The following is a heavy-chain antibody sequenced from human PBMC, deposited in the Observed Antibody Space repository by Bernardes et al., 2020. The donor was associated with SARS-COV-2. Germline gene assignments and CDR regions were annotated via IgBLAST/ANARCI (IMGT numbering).Heavy chain of an antibody. Sequence: SGPTLVKPTETLTLTCTVSGFSLSNARMGVSWIRQPPGKALEWLAHIFSNDEKSYSTSLKSRLTISKDTSKSQVVLTMTNMDPVDTATYYCARIRVVAAPDYYYYYGMDGWGQGTTVTVSS. V-gene: IGHV2-26*01. CDR1: GFSLSNARMG. CDR3: ARIRVVAAPDYYYYYGMDG. D-gene: IGHD2-2*01. J-gene: IGHJ6*02. CDR2: IFSNDEK.